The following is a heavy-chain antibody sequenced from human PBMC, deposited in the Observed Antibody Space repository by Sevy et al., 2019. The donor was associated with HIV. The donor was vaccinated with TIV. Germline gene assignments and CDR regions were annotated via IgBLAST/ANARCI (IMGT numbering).Heavy chain of an antibody. Sequence: GGSLRLSCVASGFPFSSYWMTWVRQAPGKGLEWVANIKADGSDKYYVDSVKGRFTVFRDNARKSLYLQMSSLRAEDTAMYYGVRGRAQYDGSGYYLQGDYWGQGTLVTVSS. CDR2: IKADGSDK. CDR1: GFPFSSYW. V-gene: IGHV3-7*01. CDR3: VRGRAQYDGSGYYLQGDY. J-gene: IGHJ4*02. D-gene: IGHD3-22*01.